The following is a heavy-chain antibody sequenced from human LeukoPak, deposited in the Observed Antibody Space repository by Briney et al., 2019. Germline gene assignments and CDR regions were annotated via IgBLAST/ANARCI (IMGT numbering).Heavy chain of an antibody. CDR1: GYTFTSYY. CDR3: ARSISMVRGAIRDSFDI. V-gene: IGHV1-46*01. J-gene: IGHJ3*02. Sequence: GASVKVSCKASGYTFTSYYMHWVRQAPGQGLEWMGIINPSGGSTSYAQKFQGRVTMTRDTSTSTVYMELSSLRSEDTAVYYCARSISMVRGAIRDSFDIWGQGTMVTVSS. D-gene: IGHD3-10*01. CDR2: INPSGGST.